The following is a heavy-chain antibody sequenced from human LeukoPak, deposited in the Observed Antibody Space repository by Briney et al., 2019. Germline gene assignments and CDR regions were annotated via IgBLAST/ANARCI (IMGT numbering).Heavy chain of an antibody. Sequence: PSETLSLTCTVSGGSISSYYWSWIRQPPGKGLEWIGYIYYSGSTNYNPSLKSRVTMSIGTSKNQLSLKLTSVTAADTATYYCARETSLAGFASGLGFNYWGQGILVTVSS. CDR3: ARETSLAGFASGLGFNY. V-gene: IGHV4-59*01. CDR1: GGSISSYY. J-gene: IGHJ4*02. D-gene: IGHD6-19*01. CDR2: IYYSGST.